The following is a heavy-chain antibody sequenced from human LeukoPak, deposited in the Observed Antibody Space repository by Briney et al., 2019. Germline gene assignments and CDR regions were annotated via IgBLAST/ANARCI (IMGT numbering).Heavy chain of an antibody. CDR2: IAHDGSNK. V-gene: IGHV3-30*02. CDR1: GFTFSNYG. CDR3: ARETKYFYDP. D-gene: IGHD3-3*01. Sequence: PGGSLRLSCAASGFTFSNYGVHWVRQAPGKGLEWVAYIAHDGSNKYYADSMKGRFTISRDNSKTALYLQMNSLRTEETAVYYCARETKYFYDPWGQGTLVTVSS. J-gene: IGHJ5*02.